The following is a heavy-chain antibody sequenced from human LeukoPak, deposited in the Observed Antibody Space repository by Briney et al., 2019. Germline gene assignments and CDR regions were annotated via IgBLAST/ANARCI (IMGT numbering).Heavy chain of an antibody. D-gene: IGHD3-10*01. CDR1: GYTFTAYY. J-gene: IGHJ4*02. CDR2: INPITGDT. CDR3: ARGDYYGSGSYSSHYFDY. V-gene: IGHV1-2*02. Sequence: ASVKVSCKASGYTFTAYYMHWVRQAPGQGLEWLGWINPITGDTKYAQKFQGRVTMTRDTSIRTAYMELSRLRSDDTAVYYCARGDYYGSGSYSSHYFDYWGQGTLVTVSS.